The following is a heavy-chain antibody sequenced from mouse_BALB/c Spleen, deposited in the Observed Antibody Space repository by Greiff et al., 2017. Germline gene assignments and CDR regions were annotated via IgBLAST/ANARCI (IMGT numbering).Heavy chain of an antibody. CDR2: ISSGGST. J-gene: IGHJ2*01. V-gene: IGHV5-6-5*01. CDR1: GFTFSSYA. Sequence: DVKLVESGGGLVKPGGSLKLSCAASGFTFSSYAMSWVRQTPEKRLEWVASISSGGSTYYPDSVKGRFTISRDNARNILYLQMSSLRSEDTAMYYCARWGYDYLAYWGQGTTLTVSS. D-gene: IGHD2-2*01. CDR3: ARWGYDYLAY.